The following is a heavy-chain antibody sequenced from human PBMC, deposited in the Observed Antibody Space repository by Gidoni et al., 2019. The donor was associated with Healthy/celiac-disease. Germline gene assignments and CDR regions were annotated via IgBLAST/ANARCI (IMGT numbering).Heavy chain of an antibody. D-gene: IGHD6-19*01. V-gene: IGHV3-30*03. CDR3: ATLVATIWPYSSGGYEDKTFDY. CDR2: ISYDGSNK. J-gene: IGHJ4*02. CDR1: GFTFSSYG. Sequence: QVQLVESGGGVVQPGTSLRLSCAASGFTFSSYGMPWVRQAPGKGLEWGAVISYDGSNKYYADSVKGRFTISRDKSKNTLYLQMNSLRAEDTAVYYCATLVATIWPYSSGGYEDKTFDYWGQGTLVTVSS.